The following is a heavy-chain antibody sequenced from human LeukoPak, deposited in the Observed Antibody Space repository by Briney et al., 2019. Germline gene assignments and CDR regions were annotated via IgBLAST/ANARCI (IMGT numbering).Heavy chain of an antibody. CDR3: TRVDNGVVVPAAIPVRGFFDP. D-gene: IGHD2-2*02. CDR2: IRSKAYGGTT. V-gene: IGHV3-49*04. Sequence: PGGSLRLSCTASGFTFGDYAMSWVRQAPGKGLEWVGFIRSKAYGGTTEYAASVKGRFTISRDDSKSIAYLQMNSLKTEDTAVYYCTRVDNGVVVPAAIPVRGFFDPWGQGTLVTVSS. J-gene: IGHJ5*02. CDR1: GFTFGDYA.